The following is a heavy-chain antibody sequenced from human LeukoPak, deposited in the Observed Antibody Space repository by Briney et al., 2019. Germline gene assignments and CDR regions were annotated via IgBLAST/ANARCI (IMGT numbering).Heavy chain of an antibody. CDR3: ARDMYYYDSSGFDY. J-gene: IGHJ4*02. D-gene: IGHD3-22*01. V-gene: IGHV3-21*01. Sequence: GGSLRLSCAASGFTFSSYSMNWVRQAPGKGLEWVSSISSSSSYIYYADSVKGRFTISRDNAKNSLYLQMNSLRAEDTAVHYCARDMYYYDSSGFDYWGQGTLVTVSS. CDR1: GFTFSSYS. CDR2: ISSSSSYI.